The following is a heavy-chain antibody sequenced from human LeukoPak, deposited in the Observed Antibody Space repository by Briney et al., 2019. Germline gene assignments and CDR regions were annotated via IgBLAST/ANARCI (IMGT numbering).Heavy chain of an antibody. CDR3: ARNYLGLT. J-gene: IGHJ5*02. V-gene: IGHV3-30*09. CDR1: GFTFSSYA. Sequence: GGSLRLSCAASGFTFSSYAMHWVRQAPGKGLEWVAVISYDGSNKYYADSVKGRFAISRDNSKNTLYLQMNSLRAEDTAVFYCARNYLGLTWGQGTLVTVSS. CDR2: ISYDGSNK. D-gene: IGHD5-24*01.